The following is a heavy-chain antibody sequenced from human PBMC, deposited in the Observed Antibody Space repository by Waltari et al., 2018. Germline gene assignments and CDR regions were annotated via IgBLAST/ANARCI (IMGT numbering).Heavy chain of an antibody. V-gene: IGHV3-48*03. J-gene: IGHJ6*02. CDR2: LSSSGSTV. CDR3: ARDLGDCSGGSCSTPEMGYYYYGMDV. D-gene: IGHD2-15*01. Sequence: EVQLVESGGGLVQPGGSLRLSCAASGFTFSSYEMNWVRQAPGKGLEWVSYLSSSGSTVDYADCVRGRFTIARDNAKNSLYLQMNSLRAEDTAVYYCARDLGDCSGGSCSTPEMGYYYYGMDVWGQGTTVTVSS. CDR1: GFTFSSYE.